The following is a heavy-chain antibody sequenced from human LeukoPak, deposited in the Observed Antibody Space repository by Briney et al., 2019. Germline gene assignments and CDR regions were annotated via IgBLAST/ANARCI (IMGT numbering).Heavy chain of an antibody. V-gene: IGHV4-61*02. CDR1: GGSISSGSYY. CDR2: IYISGST. D-gene: IGHD5-12*01. J-gene: IGHJ4*02. Sequence: SETLSLTCTVSGGSISSGSYYWSWIRQPAGKGLEWMGRIYISGSTNYNPSLKSRVTISIDTSTSKNQFSLKLSSVTAADTAVYYCAREGYSGYDFDYWGQGALVTVSS. CDR3: AREGYSGYDFDY.